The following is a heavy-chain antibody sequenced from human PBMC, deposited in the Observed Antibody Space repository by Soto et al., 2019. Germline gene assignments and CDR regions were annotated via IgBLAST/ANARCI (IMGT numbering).Heavy chain of an antibody. CDR1: DSTFTGYT. Sequence: QVHLVQSETEVKEPGASVTVSCKTSDSTFTGYTINWVRQAPGQGLEWLGRISSLNGNTNYARKYQGRLTMTTNTSATTAYMELRSLRSDDTAVYFCARGTVTSGRWFGPWGQGTLVTVSS. CDR2: ISSLNGNT. CDR3: ARGTVTSGRWFGP. D-gene: IGHD4-17*01. V-gene: IGHV1-18*04. J-gene: IGHJ5*02.